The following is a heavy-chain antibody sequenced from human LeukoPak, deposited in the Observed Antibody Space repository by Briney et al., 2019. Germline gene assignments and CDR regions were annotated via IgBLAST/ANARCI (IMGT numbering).Heavy chain of an antibody. CDR1: GGSISTYY. CDR3: ARVEDSGYDYRGRFDP. CDR2: IYYTGST. J-gene: IGHJ5*02. D-gene: IGHD5-12*01. Sequence: SETLSLTCTVSGGSISTYYWSWIRQPPGKGLEWIGYIYYTGSTNYNPSLKSRVTISVDTSKNQFSLKQSSVTAADTAVYYCARVEDSGYDYRGRFDPWGQGTLVTVSS. V-gene: IGHV4-59*12.